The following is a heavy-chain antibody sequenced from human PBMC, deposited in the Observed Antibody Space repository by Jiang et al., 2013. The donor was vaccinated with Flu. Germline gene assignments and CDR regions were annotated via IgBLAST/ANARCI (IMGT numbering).Heavy chain of an antibody. CDR2: IAYDGSNK. V-gene: IGHV3-30-3*01. CDR3: VRDLQWMIFDY. D-gene: IGHD3-22*01. J-gene: IGHJ4*01. Sequence: QLLESGGAVVQPGRSLRLSCAASGFAFSSFVMHWVRQAPGKGLEWVAVIAYDGSNKYYADSVKGRFTISRDNSQNTVSLQMIRLRAEDTAVYYCVRDLQWMIFDYWGHGTLVTVSS. CDR1: GFAFSSFV.